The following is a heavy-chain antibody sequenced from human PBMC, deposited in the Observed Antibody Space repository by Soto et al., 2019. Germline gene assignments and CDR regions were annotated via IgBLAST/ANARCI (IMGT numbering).Heavy chain of an antibody. CDR1: GYSFTSYW. Sequence: PGESLKISCKGSGYSFTSYWISWVRQMPGKGLEWMGRIDPSDSYTNYGPSFQGHVTISADKSISTAYLQWSSLKASDTAMYSCARLLLGYCSSTSCYTDWYYYYGMDVWGQGTTVTVSS. J-gene: IGHJ6*02. V-gene: IGHV5-10-1*01. D-gene: IGHD2-2*02. CDR3: ARLLLGYCSSTSCYTDWYYYYGMDV. CDR2: IDPSDSYT.